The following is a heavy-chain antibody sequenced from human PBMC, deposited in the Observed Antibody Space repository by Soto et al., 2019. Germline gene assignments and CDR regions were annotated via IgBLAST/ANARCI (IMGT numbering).Heavy chain of an antibody. CDR3: ARDRGSSGWYGEFDY. D-gene: IGHD6-19*01. J-gene: IGHJ4*02. CDR1: GGSISSYY. V-gene: IGHV4-59*01. Sequence: SETLSLTCTVSGGSISSYYWSWIRQPPGKGLEWIGYIYYSGSTNYNPSLKSRVTISVDTSKNQFPLKLSSVTAADTAVYYCARDRGSSGWYGEFDYWGQGTPVTVYS. CDR2: IYYSGST.